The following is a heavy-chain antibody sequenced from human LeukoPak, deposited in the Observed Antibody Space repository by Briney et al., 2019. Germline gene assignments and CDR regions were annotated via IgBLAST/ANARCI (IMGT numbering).Heavy chain of an antibody. Sequence: TGGSLRLSCAASGFTFSSYGMHGVRQAPGKGLEWVAVIWYDGSNKYYADSVKGRFTISRDNSKNTMYLQMKRVRAEDTAVYYCARDAGRRYCSSTSCYNWFDLWGQGTLVTVSS. CDR3: ARDAGRRYCSSTSCYNWFDL. CDR2: IWYDGSNK. J-gene: IGHJ5*02. V-gene: IGHV3-33*01. CDR1: GFTFSSYG. D-gene: IGHD2-2*01.